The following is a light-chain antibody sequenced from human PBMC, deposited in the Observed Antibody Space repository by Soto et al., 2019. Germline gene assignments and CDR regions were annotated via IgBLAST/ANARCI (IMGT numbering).Light chain of an antibody. CDR2: GAS. CDR1: QSVSSSY. Sequence: DIVLTQSPGTLSLSPGERATLSCRASQSVSSSYLAWYQQEPGQAPRLLIYGASSRATGIPDRFSGSGSGSDLTLTISRLEPEDFSVYYCQQYGSSGTFGQGTKVDIK. CDR3: QQYGSSGT. J-gene: IGKJ1*01. V-gene: IGKV3-20*01.